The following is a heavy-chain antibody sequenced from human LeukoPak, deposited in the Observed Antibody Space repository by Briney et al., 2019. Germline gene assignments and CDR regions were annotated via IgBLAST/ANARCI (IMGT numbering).Heavy chain of an antibody. CDR2: ISGSGGST. V-gene: IGHV3-23*01. D-gene: IGHD3-10*01. CDR1: GFTFSSYA. CDR3: AKAEGGYGSGSYYPFDY. Sequence: GGSLRLSCAATGFTFSSYAMSWVRQAPGKGLEWVSAISGSGGSTYYADSVKGRFTISRDNSKNTLYLQMNSLRAEDTAVYYWAKAEGGYGSGSYYPFDYWGQGTLVTVSS. J-gene: IGHJ4*02.